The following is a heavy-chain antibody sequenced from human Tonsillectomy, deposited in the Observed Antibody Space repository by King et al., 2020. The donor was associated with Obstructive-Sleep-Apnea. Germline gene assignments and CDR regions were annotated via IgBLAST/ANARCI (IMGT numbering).Heavy chain of an antibody. D-gene: IGHD3-9*01. J-gene: IGHJ6*02. V-gene: IGHV3-23*04. CDR3: AKEGRYYDILTGYYRDAMDV. Sequence: VQLVESGGLVQPGGSLRLSCAASGFTFSNYAVNWVRQAPGRGLEWVSTISSSGGMTYYDGSVKGLFPISRDNSKSTLYLHMNSLRAEGTAVYYCAKEGRYYDILTGYYRDAMDVWGQGTTVTVS. CDR1: GFTFSNYA. CDR2: ISSSGGMT.